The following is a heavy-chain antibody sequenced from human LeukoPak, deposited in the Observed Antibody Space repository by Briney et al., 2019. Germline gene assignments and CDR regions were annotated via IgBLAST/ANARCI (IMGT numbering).Heavy chain of an antibody. Sequence: WASVKVSCKASGYTFTGYYMHWVRQAPGQGLEWMGWINPNSGGTNYAQKFQGRVTMTRDTSISTAYMELSRLRSDDTAVYYCAVVDTGRDYYYYYMDVWGKGTTVTVSS. CDR1: GYTFTGYY. J-gene: IGHJ6*03. D-gene: IGHD5-18*01. CDR3: AVVDTGRDYYYYYMDV. V-gene: IGHV1-2*02. CDR2: INPNSGGT.